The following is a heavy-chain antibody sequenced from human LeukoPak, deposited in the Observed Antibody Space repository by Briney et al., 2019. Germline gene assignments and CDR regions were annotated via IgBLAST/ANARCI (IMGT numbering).Heavy chain of an antibody. V-gene: IGHV4-39*07. J-gene: IGHJ3*02. Sequence: PSETLSLTCTVSGDSFTSVTDYWAWIRQPPGKGLEWIASGDYSGGTYYNPSLESRVAISADMSKKQISLKLSSVTAADTAVYYCARGPTVVPNPDAFDIWGQGTMVTVSS. CDR1: GDSFTSVTDY. CDR3: ARGPTVVPNPDAFDI. D-gene: IGHD4-23*01. CDR2: GDYSGGT.